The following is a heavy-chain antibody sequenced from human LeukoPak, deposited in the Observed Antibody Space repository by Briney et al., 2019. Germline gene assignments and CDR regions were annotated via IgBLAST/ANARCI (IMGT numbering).Heavy chain of an antibody. D-gene: IGHD6-13*01. CDR2: ISYDGSNK. V-gene: IGHV3-30*04. Sequence: GRSLRLSCAASGFTFSSYAMHWVRQAPGKGLEWVAIISYDGSNKYYADSVKGRFTISRDNSKNTLYLQMNSLRAEDTAVYYCARGLRKNIAAAVVYWGQGTLVTVSS. J-gene: IGHJ4*02. CDR3: ARGLRKNIAAAVVY. CDR1: GFTFSSYA.